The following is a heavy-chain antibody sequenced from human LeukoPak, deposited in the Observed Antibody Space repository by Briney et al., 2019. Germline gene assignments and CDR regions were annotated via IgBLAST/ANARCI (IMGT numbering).Heavy chain of an antibody. CDR3: AKTKGYSYGYYFDY. J-gene: IGHJ4*02. D-gene: IGHD5-18*01. Sequence: AGRSLRLSCAASGFTFSSYAVHWVRQSLGKGLEWVAVMSYDGFNKYYADSVKGRFTISRDNSKNTLYLQMNSLRAEDTAVYYCAKTKGYSYGYYFDYRGQGTLVTVSS. CDR2: MSYDGFNK. CDR1: GFTFSSYA. V-gene: IGHV3-30*18.